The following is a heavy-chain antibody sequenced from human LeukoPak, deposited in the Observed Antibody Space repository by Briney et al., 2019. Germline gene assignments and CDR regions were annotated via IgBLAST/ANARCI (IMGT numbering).Heavy chain of an antibody. CDR3: ATASSRGIFGNWFDP. CDR1: GYALTELS. Sequence: ASVKVSCKVSGYALTELSMHWVRQAPGKGLEWMGGFDPEDGETIYAQKFQGRVTMTEDTSTDTAYMELSSLRSEDTAVYYCATASSRGIFGNWFDPWAREPWSPSPQ. CDR2: FDPEDGET. J-gene: IGHJ5*02. D-gene: IGHD1-26*01. V-gene: IGHV1-24*01.